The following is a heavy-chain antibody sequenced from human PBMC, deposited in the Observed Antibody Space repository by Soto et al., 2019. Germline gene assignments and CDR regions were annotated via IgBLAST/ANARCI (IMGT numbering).Heavy chain of an antibody. D-gene: IGHD3-3*01. V-gene: IGHV4-30-4*02. CDR3: ARGYHYDFWSGTSNWFDP. J-gene: IGHJ5*02. Sequence: SETLSLTCTVSGGSISSGDYYWSWIRQPPGKGLEWIGYIYYSGSTYYNPSLKSRVTISVDTSKNQFSLKLSSVTAADTAVYYCARGYHYDFWSGTSNWFDPWGQGTLVTVSS. CDR2: IYYSGST. CDR1: GGSISSGDYY.